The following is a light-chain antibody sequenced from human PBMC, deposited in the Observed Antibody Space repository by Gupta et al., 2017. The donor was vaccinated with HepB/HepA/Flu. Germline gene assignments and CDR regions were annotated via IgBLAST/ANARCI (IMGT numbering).Light chain of an antibody. J-gene: IGLJ2*01. V-gene: IGLV2-23*02. CDR2: EVT. Sequence: QSALTQPASVSGSPGQSITIPCTGTSSDVGTYNLVSWYQQHPGKAPKVLIYEVTKRPSGVSNRFSGSKSGNTASLTISGLQAEDEADYYCCSYTGRTLLFGGGTKLTVL. CDR3: CSYTGRTLL. CDR1: SSDVGTYNL.